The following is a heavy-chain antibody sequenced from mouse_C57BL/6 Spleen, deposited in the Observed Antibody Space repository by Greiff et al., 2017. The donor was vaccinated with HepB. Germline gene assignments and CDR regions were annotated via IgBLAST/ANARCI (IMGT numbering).Heavy chain of an antibody. CDR3: ARSQLRQYYFDY. CDR2: IRNKANGYTT. CDR1: GFTFTDYY. Sequence: EVHLVESGGGLVQPGGSLSLSCAASGFTFTDYYMSWVRQPPGKALEWLGFIRNKANGYTTEYSASVKGRFTISRDNSQSILYLQMNALRAEDSATYYCARSQLRQYYFDYWGQGTTLTVSS. V-gene: IGHV7-3*01. J-gene: IGHJ2*01. D-gene: IGHD2-4*01.